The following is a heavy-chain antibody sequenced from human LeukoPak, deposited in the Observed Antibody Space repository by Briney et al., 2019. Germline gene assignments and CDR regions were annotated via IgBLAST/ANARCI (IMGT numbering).Heavy chain of an antibody. D-gene: IGHD4-23*01. Sequence: PGRSPRLSCTGSGFIFGDHAMASVRPAPGKGLEWVDFIRSKAYGGTTEYAASVKGRFTISRDDSRGIAYLEMNSLKTEDTAVYYCARGPILLWLHNGMDVWGQGTTVTVSS. CDR1: GFIFGDHA. V-gene: IGHV3-49*04. J-gene: IGHJ6*02. CDR3: ARGPILLWLHNGMDV. CDR2: IRSKAYGGTT.